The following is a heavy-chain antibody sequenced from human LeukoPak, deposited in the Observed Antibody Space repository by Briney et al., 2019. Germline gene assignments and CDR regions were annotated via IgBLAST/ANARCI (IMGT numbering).Heavy chain of an antibody. CDR1: GGSFSGYY. CDR3: ARGRASNWFDP. V-gene: IGHV4-34*01. J-gene: IGHJ5*02. Sequence: SETLSLTCAVYGGSFSGYYWSWIRQPPGKGLEWIGEINHSGSTNYNPSLKSRVTTSVDTSKNQLSLELTSVTAADTAVYYCARGRASNWFDPWGQGTLVTVSS. CDR2: INHSGST.